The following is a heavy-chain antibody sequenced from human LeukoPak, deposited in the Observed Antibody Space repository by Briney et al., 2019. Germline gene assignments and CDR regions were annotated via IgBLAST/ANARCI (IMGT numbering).Heavy chain of an antibody. D-gene: IGHD6-13*01. V-gene: IGHV3-7*01. CDR2: IKQDGSDK. CDR3: AREPGIAAAGGSPHNWFDP. J-gene: IGHJ5*02. Sequence: GGSLRLSCAASGFTFSSYTMHWVRQAPGKGLEWVANIKQDGSDKYYVDSVKGRFTISRDNAKNSLYLQMNSLRAEDTAVYYCAREPGIAAAGGSPHNWFDPWGRGTLVTVSS. CDR1: GFTFSSYT.